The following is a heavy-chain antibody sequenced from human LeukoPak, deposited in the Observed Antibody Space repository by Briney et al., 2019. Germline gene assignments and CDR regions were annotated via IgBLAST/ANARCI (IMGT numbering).Heavy chain of an antibody. V-gene: IGHV1-18*01. Sequence: GASVTVSCKASGYTFTSYGISWVRQAPGQGLEWMGWISAYNGNTNYAQKLQGRVTMTTDTSTSTAYMELRSLRSDDTAVYYCARDPPGALYYYDNNWFDPWGQGTLVTVSS. D-gene: IGHD3-22*01. CDR1: GYTFTSYG. CDR3: ARDPPGALYYYDNNWFDP. CDR2: ISAYNGNT. J-gene: IGHJ5*02.